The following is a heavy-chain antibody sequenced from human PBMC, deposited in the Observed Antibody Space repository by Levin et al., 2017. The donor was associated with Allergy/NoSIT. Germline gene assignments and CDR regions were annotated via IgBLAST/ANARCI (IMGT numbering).Heavy chain of an antibody. CDR3: SRPIAVAGMHFDP. V-gene: IGHV3-49*03. Sequence: QPGGSLRLSCSASGFTFGDYATSWFRQAPGKGLEWVGFIRSEAHGGTSEYAASVKGRFIISRDESKSIAYLQMNSLKTADTAVYYCSRPIAVAGMHFDPWGQGTLVTVSS. J-gene: IGHJ5*02. CDR2: IRSEAHGGTS. D-gene: IGHD6-19*01. CDR1: GFTFGDYA.